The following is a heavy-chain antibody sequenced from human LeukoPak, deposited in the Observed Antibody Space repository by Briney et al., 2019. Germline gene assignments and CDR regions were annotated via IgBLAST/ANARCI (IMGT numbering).Heavy chain of an antibody. V-gene: IGHV4-39*07. CDR1: GGSISSGDYY. Sequence: PSETLSLTCTVSGGSISSGDYYWGWIRQPPGKGLEWIGSIYNSGTTYYNTSLKSRVTMSVDTSKNQFSLVLIFVTAADTAVYYCARLGGAYFRGGMDVWGQGATVTVSS. CDR3: ARLGGAYFRGGMDV. D-gene: IGHD2-21*01. J-gene: IGHJ6*02. CDR2: IYNSGTT.